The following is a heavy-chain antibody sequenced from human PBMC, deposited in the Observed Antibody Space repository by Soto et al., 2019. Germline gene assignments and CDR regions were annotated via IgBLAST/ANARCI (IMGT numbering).Heavy chain of an antibody. CDR1: GFTFSSYA. D-gene: IGHD2-15*01. J-gene: IGHJ4*02. Sequence: GGSLRLSCAASGFTFSSYAMSWVRQAPGKGLEWVSAISGSGGSTYYADSVKGRFTISRDNSKNTLYLQMNSLRAEDTAVYYCAKGLCSGGSCYLGYWGQGTLVTVSS. CDR3: AKGLCSGGSCYLGY. V-gene: IGHV3-23*01. CDR2: ISGSGGST.